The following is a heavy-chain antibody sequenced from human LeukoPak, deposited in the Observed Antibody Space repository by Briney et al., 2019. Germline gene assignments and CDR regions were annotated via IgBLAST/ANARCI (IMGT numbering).Heavy chain of an antibody. V-gene: IGHV4-39*07. CDR2: IYYSGST. Sequence: PSETLSLTCTVSGGSISSSSYYWGWIRQPPGKGLEWIGSIYYSGSTYYNPSLKSRVTISVDTSKNQFSLKLSSVTAADTAVYYCARGNKDSSWSRAFDYWGQGTLVTVSS. J-gene: IGHJ4*02. D-gene: IGHD3-22*01. CDR1: GGSISSSSYY. CDR3: ARGNKDSSWSRAFDY.